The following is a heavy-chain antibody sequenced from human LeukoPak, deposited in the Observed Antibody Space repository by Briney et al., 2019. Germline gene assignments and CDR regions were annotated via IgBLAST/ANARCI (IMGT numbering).Heavy chain of an antibody. J-gene: IGHJ4*02. CDR2: INPSGGST. Sequence: ASVKVSCKASGYTLTSYYMHWVRQAPGQGLEWMGIINPSGGSTSYAQRFQGRVTMTRDMSTSTVYMELSSLRSEDTAVYYCARGVKALESYFDYWGQGTLVTVSS. V-gene: IGHV1-46*01. CDR3: ARGVKALESYFDY. D-gene: IGHD3-3*01. CDR1: GYTLTSYY.